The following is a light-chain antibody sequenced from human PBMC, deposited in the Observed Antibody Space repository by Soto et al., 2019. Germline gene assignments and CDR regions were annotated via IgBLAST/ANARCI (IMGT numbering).Light chain of an antibody. V-gene: IGLV2-8*01. Sequence: QPVLTQPPSASGSPGQSVTISCTGNSSDVGTYDYVSWFQHQPGKAPKLIIFEVTKRPSGVPDRFSGSKSGDTASLTVSGLQAEDEADYYCNSFSASDIVVFGGGTQVTVL. CDR1: SSDVGTYDY. CDR2: EVT. CDR3: NSFSASDIVV. J-gene: IGLJ2*01.